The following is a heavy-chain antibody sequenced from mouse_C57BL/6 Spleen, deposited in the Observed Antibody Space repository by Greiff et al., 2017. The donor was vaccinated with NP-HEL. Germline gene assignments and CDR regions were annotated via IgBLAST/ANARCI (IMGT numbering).Heavy chain of an antibody. J-gene: IGHJ3*01. D-gene: IGHD3-2*02. CDR1: GYTFTSYW. Sequence: VQLQQPGAELVMPGASVKLSCKASGYTFTSYWMHWVKQRPGQGLEWIGEIDPSDSYTNYNQKFKGKSTLTVDKSSSTAYMQLSSLTSEDSAVYYCARWETAQATAWFAYWGQGTLVTVSA. V-gene: IGHV1-69*01. CDR2: IDPSDSYT. CDR3: ARWETAQATAWFAY.